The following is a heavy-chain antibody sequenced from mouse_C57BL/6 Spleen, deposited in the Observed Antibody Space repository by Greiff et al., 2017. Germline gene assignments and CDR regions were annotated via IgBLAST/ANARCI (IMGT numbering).Heavy chain of an antibody. J-gene: IGHJ4*01. CDR2: INPSSGYT. CDR3: ATDAVYAMDY. Sequence: QVQLKQSGAELARPGASVKMSCKASGYTFTSYTMHWVKQRPGQGLEWIGYINPSSGYTKYNQKFKDKATLTADKSSSTAYMQLSSLTSEDSAVYYCATDAVYAMDYWGQGTSVTVSS. V-gene: IGHV1-4*01. CDR1: GYTFTSYT.